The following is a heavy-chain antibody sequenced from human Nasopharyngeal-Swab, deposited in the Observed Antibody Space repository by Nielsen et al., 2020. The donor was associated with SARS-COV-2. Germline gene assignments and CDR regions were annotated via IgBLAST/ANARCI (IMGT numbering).Heavy chain of an antibody. CDR3: AKGLEMATADY. CDR1: GFTFSSYG. J-gene: IGHJ4*02. Sequence: GESLKISCAASGFTFSSYGMHWVRQAPGKGLEWVAVISYDGSNKYYADSVKGRFTISRDNSKNTLYLQMYSLRAEDTAVYYCAKGLEMATADYWGQGTLVTVSS. CDR2: ISYDGSNK. D-gene: IGHD5-24*01. V-gene: IGHV3-30*18.